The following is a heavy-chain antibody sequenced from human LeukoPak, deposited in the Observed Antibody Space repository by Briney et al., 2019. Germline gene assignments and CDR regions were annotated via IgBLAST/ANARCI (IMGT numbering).Heavy chain of an antibody. V-gene: IGHV1-8*03. CDR1: GYTFTRYD. J-gene: IGHJ3*02. D-gene: IGHD5-18*01. Sequence: ASVKVSCKTSGYTFTRYDINWVRQATGQRLEWMGWMNPNTGHTAYAPKFQGRVTFTRNTSVSTAYMELDILISEDTAVYYCARWSRQARYSYGLDAFDIWGQGTMVTVSS. CDR3: ARWSRQARYSYGLDAFDI. CDR2: MNPNTGHT.